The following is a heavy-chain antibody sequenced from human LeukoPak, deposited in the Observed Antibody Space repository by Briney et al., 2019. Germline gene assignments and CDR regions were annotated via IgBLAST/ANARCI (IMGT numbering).Heavy chain of an antibody. Sequence: GRSLTLSCLASGFTLDDYAMHWLRPAPGQGLDWVSGISWNSGSIDYADSLQGRFTISRHNAKNSLYLQMDSLRAEDTALYYCAKDILYSGSWYGFDYWGQGTLVTVSS. V-gene: IGHV3-9*01. J-gene: IGHJ4*02. CDR2: ISWNSGSI. CDR3: AKDILYSGSWYGFDY. CDR1: GFTLDDYA. D-gene: IGHD6-13*01.